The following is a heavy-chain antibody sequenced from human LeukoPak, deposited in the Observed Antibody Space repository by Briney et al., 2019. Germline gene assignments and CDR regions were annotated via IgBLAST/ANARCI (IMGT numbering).Heavy chain of an antibody. Sequence: ASVKVSCKVSGYTLTELSMHWVRQAPGKGLEWMGGFDTEDGETIYAQKFQGRVTMTEDTSTDTAYMELSSLRSEDTAVYYCGAYSYYYGMDVWGQGTTVTVSS. J-gene: IGHJ6*02. CDR3: GAYSYYYGMDV. CDR2: FDTEDGET. CDR1: GYTLTELS. V-gene: IGHV1-24*01. D-gene: IGHD2-15*01.